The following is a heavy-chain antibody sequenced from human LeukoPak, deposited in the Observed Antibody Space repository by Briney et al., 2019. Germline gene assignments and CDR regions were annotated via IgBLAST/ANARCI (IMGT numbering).Heavy chain of an antibody. D-gene: IGHD3-22*01. CDR2: IIPIFGTA. V-gene: IGHV1-69*05. CDR1: GGTFSSYA. CDR3: ARGGHYYDSNYMDV. Sequence: GASVKVSCKASGGTFSSYAISWVRQAPGQGLEWMGGIIPIFGTANYAQKFQGRVTITTDESTSTAYMELSSLRSEDTAVYYCARGGHYYDSNYMDVWGKGTTVTVSS. J-gene: IGHJ6*03.